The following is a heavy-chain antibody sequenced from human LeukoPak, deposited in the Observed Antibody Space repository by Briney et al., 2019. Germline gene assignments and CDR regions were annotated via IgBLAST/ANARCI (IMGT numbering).Heavy chain of an antibody. D-gene: IGHD6-19*01. CDR1: GFTFSSYA. Sequence: SGGSLRLSCAASGFTFSSYAMTWVHQAPGRGLEWVSGISDSGGGSYYADPVKGRFTISRENSKSMLYLQMNSLRADDTAVYYCAKHSGTRGWYNDYWGQGTLVTVSS. CDR2: ISDSGGGS. V-gene: IGHV3-23*01. J-gene: IGHJ4*02. CDR3: AKHSGTRGWYNDY.